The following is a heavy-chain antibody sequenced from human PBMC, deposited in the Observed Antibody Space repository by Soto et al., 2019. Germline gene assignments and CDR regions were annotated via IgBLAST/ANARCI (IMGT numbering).Heavy chain of an antibody. Sequence: ASVKVSCKASGGTFSSYAISWVRQAPGQGLEWMGGIIPIFGTANYAQKFQGRVTITADESTSTAYMELSSLRPEDTAVYYCARDYRRYFDWLLPNYYYYGMDVWGQGTTVTVSS. V-gene: IGHV1-69*13. J-gene: IGHJ6*02. CDR3: ARDYRRYFDWLLPNYYYYGMDV. D-gene: IGHD3-9*01. CDR1: GGTFSSYA. CDR2: IIPIFGTA.